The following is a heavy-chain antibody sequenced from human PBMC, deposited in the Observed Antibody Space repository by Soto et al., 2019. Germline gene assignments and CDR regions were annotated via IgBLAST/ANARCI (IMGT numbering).Heavy chain of an antibody. CDR1: GASLKSHY. V-gene: IGHV4-59*08. CDR3: ARHRAVAGTLDP. J-gene: IGHJ5*02. D-gene: IGHD6-19*01. CDR2: IFSSGST. Sequence: SETLSLTCTVSGASLKSHYWNWIRQPPGKGLEWIGHIFSSGSTKYNPSLESRVTISVDTSKNQFSLKLSSVTAADTAVYYCARHRAVAGTLDPWGQGTLVTVSS.